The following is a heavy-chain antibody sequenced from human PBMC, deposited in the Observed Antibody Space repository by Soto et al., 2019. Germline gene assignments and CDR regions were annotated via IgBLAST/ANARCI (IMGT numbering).Heavy chain of an antibody. J-gene: IGHJ4*02. D-gene: IGHD3-22*01. V-gene: IGHV4-34*01. CDR1: GGAVGGGY. Sequence: WDTLALSCAAHGGAVGGGYGGWSRQPPGEGRGWSGEINHSGSTNYNPSLKRRVTISVDTSKNQSSLKLSSVTAADTAVYYCARGGYYDSSGIFDYWGQGTLVTVSS. CDR3: ARGGYYDSSGIFDY. CDR2: INHSGST.